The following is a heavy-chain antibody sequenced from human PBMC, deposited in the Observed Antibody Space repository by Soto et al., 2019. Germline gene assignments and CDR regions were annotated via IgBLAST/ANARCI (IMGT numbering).Heavy chain of an antibody. CDR2: IYYSGST. V-gene: IGHV4-59*01. D-gene: IGHD6-6*01. CDR3: ARVGGLAARTFDY. Sequence: SETLYLTCTVSGGSISDFYWSWIRQPPGKGLEWIRYIYYSGSTNYNPSLKSRVTISVDTSKNQSSLTLRSMSPADTAVYYCARVGGLAARTFDYWGPGTLVTGS. CDR1: GGSISDFY. J-gene: IGHJ4*02.